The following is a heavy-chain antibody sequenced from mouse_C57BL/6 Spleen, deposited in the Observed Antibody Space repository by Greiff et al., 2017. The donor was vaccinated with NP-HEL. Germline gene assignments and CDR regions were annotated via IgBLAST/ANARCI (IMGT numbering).Heavy chain of an antibody. D-gene: IGHD2-5*01. CDR2: IDPSDSET. Sequence: VQLQQPGAELVRPGSSVKLSCKASGYTFTSYWMHWVKQRPIQGLEWIGNIDPSDSETHYNQKFKGKSTLTVDKSSSTAYMQLSSLTSEDSAVYYCARHYSNSWFAYWGQGTLVTVSA. V-gene: IGHV1-52*01. CDR3: ARHYSNSWFAY. J-gene: IGHJ3*01. CDR1: GYTFTSYW.